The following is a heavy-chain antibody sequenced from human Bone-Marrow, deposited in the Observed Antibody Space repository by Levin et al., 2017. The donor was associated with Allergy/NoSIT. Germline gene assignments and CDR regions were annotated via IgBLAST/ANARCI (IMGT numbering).Heavy chain of an antibody. J-gene: IGHJ3*02. V-gene: IGHV3-66*03. CDR1: GFSVTNNY. CDR2: LYSCGST. CDR3: ARGKSSPRCNDYGDAFDI. D-gene: IGHD4-17*01. Sequence: PGGSLRLSCAASGFSVTNNYMTWVRQAPGQGLEWVSLLYSCGSTYYADSVKGRFSISRDPSKNTLYLQMNSLRIEDTAVYYCARGKSSPRCNDYGDAFDIWGQGTMVTVSS.